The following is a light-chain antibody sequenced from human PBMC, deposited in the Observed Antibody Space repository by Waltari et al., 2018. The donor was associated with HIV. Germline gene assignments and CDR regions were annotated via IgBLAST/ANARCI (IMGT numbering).Light chain of an antibody. J-gene: IGLJ2*01. CDR2: RNN. Sequence: QSVLTQPPSASGTPGQRVTISCSGSSSNIGSNYVYWYQQLPETAPNLLLYRNNQRPSGVPDRFSGSKSGTSASLAISGLRSEDEADYYCAAWGNSLSLLFGGGTKLTVL. V-gene: IGLV1-47*01. CDR1: SSNIGSNY. CDR3: AAWGNSLSLL.